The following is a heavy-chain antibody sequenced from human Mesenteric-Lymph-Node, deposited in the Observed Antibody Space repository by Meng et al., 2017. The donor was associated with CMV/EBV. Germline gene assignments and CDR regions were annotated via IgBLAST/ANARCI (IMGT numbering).Heavy chain of an antibody. CDR2: SRNKANSYTT. D-gene: IGHD2-2*02. CDR3: ARGASAAVPLYYYGMDV. J-gene: IGHJ6*02. CDR1: GFTFSDHY. Sequence: GGSLRLSCAASGFTFSDHYVDWVRQAPGKGLEWVGRSRNKANSYTTEYAASVKGRFTISRDDSKNSLYLQMNSLKTDDTAVYYCARGASAAVPLYYYGMDVWGQGTTVTVSS. V-gene: IGHV3-72*01.